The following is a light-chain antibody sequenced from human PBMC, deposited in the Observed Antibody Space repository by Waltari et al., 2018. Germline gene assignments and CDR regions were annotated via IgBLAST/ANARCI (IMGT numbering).Light chain of an antibody. CDR1: QFIGRF. CDR2: KTS. V-gene: IGKV1-39*01. CDR3: QQSYNVSFT. Sequence: IQLTQSPSSLSASVGDRVTITCRSSQFIGRFLNWYQQKAGKAPNLLIYKTSTLLHGVPSRFSGSGSGKDFTLTITGLQREDFTTYFCQQSYNVSFTFGPGTTVDLK. J-gene: IGKJ3*01.